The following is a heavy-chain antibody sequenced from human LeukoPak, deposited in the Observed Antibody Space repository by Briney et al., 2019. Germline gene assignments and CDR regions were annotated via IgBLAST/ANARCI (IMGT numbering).Heavy chain of an antibody. D-gene: IGHD2-15*01. CDR3: ARGPLPAPPGYCSGGSCYSDAFDI. CDR2: ISYDGSNK. V-gene: IGHV3-30*04. Sequence: GGSLRLSCAASGFTFSSYAMHWVRQAPGKGLEWVAVISYDGSNKYYADSVKGRFTISRDNSKNTLYLQMNSLRAEDTAVYYCARGPLPAPPGYCSGGSCYSDAFDIWGQGTMVTVSS. CDR1: GFTFSSYA. J-gene: IGHJ3*02.